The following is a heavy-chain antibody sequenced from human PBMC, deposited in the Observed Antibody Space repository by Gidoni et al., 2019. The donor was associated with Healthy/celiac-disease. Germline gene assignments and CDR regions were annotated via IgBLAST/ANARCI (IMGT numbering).Heavy chain of an antibody. CDR2: IHYSGST. CDR1: GGSISSGGYY. V-gene: IGHV4-31*03. D-gene: IGHD3-10*01. CDR3: ARDQKSDGYYYGSGKHYYYGMDV. J-gene: IGHJ6*02. Sequence: QVQLHESGPGLVKPSQTLSLTCTVSGGSISSGGYYWSWIRHQPGKGLEGIGYIHYSGSTYYNPSLKSRVTISVDTSKNQFSLKLSSVTAAETAVYYCARDQKSDGYYYGSGKHYYYGMDVWGQGTTVTVSS.